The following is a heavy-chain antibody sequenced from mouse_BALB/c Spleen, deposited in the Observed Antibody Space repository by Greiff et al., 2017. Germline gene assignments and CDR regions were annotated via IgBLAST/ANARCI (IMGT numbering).Heavy chain of an antibody. Sequence: QVQLKQSGAELMKPGASVKISCKATGYTFSSYWIEWVKQRPGHGLEWIGEILPGSGSTNYNEKFKGKATFTADTSSNTAYMQLSSLTSEDSAVYYCARSRYDERGHFDVWGAGTTVTVSS. J-gene: IGHJ1*01. V-gene: IGHV1-9*01. D-gene: IGHD2-14*01. CDR2: ILPGSGST. CDR3: ARSRYDERGHFDV. CDR1: GYTFSSYW.